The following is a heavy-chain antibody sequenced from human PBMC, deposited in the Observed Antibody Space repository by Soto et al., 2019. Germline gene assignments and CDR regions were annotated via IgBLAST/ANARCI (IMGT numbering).Heavy chain of an antibody. V-gene: IGHV3-48*01. CDR1: GFTFSSYS. J-gene: IGHJ6*03. CDR3: ARREGDYGYYYYMDV. Sequence: GGSLRLSCAASGFTFSSYSMNWVRQAPGKGLEWVSYISSSSSTIYYADSVKGRFTISRDNAKNSLYLQMNSLRAEDTAVYYCARREGDYGYYYYMDVWGKGTTVTVSS. D-gene: IGHD4-17*01. CDR2: ISSSSSTI.